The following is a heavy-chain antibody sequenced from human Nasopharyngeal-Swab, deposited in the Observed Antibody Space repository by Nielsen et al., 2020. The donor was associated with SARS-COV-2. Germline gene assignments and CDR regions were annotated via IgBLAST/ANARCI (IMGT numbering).Heavy chain of an antibody. CDR2: INPNSGGT. V-gene: IGHV1-2*06. CDR1: GYTFTGYY. CDR3: ARVGYWNAFDI. Sequence: ASVKVSCKASGYTFTGYYMHWVRQAPGQGLEWMGRINPNSGGTNYAQKFQGRVTMTRDTSTSTVYMELSSLRSEDTAVYYCARVGYWNAFDIWGQGTMVTVSS. J-gene: IGHJ3*02. D-gene: IGHD6-13*01.